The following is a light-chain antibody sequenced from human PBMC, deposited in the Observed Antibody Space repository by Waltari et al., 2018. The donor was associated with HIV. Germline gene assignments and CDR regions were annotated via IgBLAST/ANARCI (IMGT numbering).Light chain of an antibody. Sequence: DIQMTQSPSSLSASVRDRVTITCRASQSVKNYLNWYQQKPGKAPNLLIYAASTLQSGVPSRFSGSGSETDFTLTISSLQPEDFATYYCQQSFSTLTFGPGTKVDIK. CDR2: AAS. J-gene: IGKJ3*01. CDR3: QQSFSTLT. CDR1: QSVKNY. V-gene: IGKV1-39*01.